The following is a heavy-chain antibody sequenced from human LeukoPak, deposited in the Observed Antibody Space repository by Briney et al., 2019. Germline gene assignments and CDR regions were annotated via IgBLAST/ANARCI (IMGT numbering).Heavy chain of an antibody. CDR2: IYYSGST. CDR3: ARGGWYPESFQH. J-gene: IGHJ1*01. CDR1: GGSVSSGSHY. V-gene: IGHV4-61*01. D-gene: IGHD6-19*01. Sequence: PSETLSLTCTVSGGSVSSGSHYWTWIRQPPGKGLEWIGYIYYSGSTNYNPPLKSRVTISVDTSKNQFSLKLSSVTAADTAVYYCARGGWYPESFQHWGQGALVTVSS.